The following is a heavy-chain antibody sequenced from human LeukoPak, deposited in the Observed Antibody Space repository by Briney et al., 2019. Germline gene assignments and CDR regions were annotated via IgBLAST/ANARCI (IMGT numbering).Heavy chain of an antibody. J-gene: IGHJ6*02. CDR1: GYTFTSYD. CDR2: MNPNSGNT. V-gene: IGHV1-8*01. CDR3: ARGLFLLHGPYNLYYYYGMDV. D-gene: IGHD1-14*01. Sequence: ASVKVSCKASGYTFTSYDINWVRQATGQGLEWMGWMNPNSGNTGYAQKFQGRVTMTRNTSISTAYMELGSLRSEDTAVYYCARGLFLLHGPYNLYYYYGMDVWGQGTTVTVSS.